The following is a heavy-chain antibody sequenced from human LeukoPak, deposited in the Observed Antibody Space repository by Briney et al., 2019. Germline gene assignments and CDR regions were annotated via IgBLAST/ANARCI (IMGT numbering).Heavy chain of an antibody. CDR1: GGSFSGYY. V-gene: IGHV4-34*01. CDR3: ARGRTVIYDFWSGYYPRLNWFDP. D-gene: IGHD3-3*01. J-gene: IGHJ5*02. Sequence: SETLSLTCAVYGGSFSGYYWSWIRQPPGKRLEWIGEINHSGSTNYNPSLKSRVTISVDTSKNQFSLKLSSVTAADTAVYYCARGRTVIYDFWSGYYPRLNWFDPWGQGTLVTVSS. CDR2: INHSGST.